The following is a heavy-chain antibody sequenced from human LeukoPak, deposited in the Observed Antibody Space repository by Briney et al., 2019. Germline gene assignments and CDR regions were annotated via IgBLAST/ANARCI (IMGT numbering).Heavy chain of an antibody. Sequence: GASVKVSCKASGYTFTNYGISWVRQAPGQGLEWMGWISVINSGNTRYAQNFQGRLTMTTDTSTTTAYMELRSLRSDDTAVYYCSREFPFCGADCFSGVFDIWGQGTMVTVS. CDR1: GYTFTNYG. V-gene: IGHV1-18*01. CDR2: ISVINSGNT. CDR3: SREFPFCGADCFSGVFDI. D-gene: IGHD2-21*02. J-gene: IGHJ3*02.